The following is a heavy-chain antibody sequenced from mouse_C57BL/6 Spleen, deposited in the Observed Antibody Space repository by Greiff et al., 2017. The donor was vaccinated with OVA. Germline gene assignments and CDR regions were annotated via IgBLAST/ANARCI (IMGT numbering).Heavy chain of an antibody. CDR1: GFTFSSYA. V-gene: IGHV5-9-1*02. D-gene: IGHD2-4*01. CDR2: ISSGGDYI. J-gene: IGHJ3*01. Sequence: EVKLMESGEGLVKPGGSLKLSCAASGFTFSSYAMSWVRQTPEKRLEWVAYISSGGDYIYYADTVKGRFTISRDNARNTLYLQMSSLKSEDTAMYYCTRDEDDYAFAYWGQGTLVTVSA. CDR3: TRDEDDYAFAY.